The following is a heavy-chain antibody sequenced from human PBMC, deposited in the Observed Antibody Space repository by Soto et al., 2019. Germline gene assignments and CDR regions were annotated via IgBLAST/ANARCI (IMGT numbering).Heavy chain of an antibody. CDR1: GDTFSRSS. CDR2: IVPMYGIA. D-gene: IGHD4-17*01. J-gene: IGHJ5*02. V-gene: IGHV1-69*02. Sequence: QVQLVQSGAEVKKPGSSVKVSCKASGDTFSRSSIHWVRQAPGQGLEWRGRIVPMYGIADYAQKFQSSLTITADNSTTTAYMDLSSLGSEDTAVYYCARALHDFGDDIGDWFNPWGQGTRLTVSS. CDR3: ARALHDFGDDIGDWFNP.